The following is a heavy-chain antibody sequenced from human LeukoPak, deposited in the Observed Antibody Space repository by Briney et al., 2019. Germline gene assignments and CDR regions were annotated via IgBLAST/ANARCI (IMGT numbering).Heavy chain of an antibody. CDR3: AKSSRPVTAMAFFDY. J-gene: IGHJ4*02. CDR2: ISGSGTNT. Sequence: GGSLRLSCAASGFTFSSYGMSWVRQAPGKGREWVSGISGSGTNTNYADSVKGRFTISRDNSKNTVYLQMKSLRAEDTAVYYCAKSSRPVTAMAFFDYWGQGTLVTVSS. CDR1: GFTFSSYG. D-gene: IGHD5-18*01. V-gene: IGHV3-23*01.